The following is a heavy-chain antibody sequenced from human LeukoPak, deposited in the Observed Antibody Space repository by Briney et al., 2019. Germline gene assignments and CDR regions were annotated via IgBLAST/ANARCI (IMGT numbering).Heavy chain of an antibody. V-gene: IGHV3-21*01. D-gene: IGHD2-15*01. J-gene: IGHJ3*02. Sequence: PGGSLRLSCAASGFTFSSYSMNWVRQAPGKGLEWVSSISSSSSYIYYADSVKGRFTISRDNSKNTLYLQMNSLRAEDTAVYYCARGWYDAFDIWGQGTMVTVSS. CDR1: GFTFSSYS. CDR2: ISSSSSYI. CDR3: ARGWYDAFDI.